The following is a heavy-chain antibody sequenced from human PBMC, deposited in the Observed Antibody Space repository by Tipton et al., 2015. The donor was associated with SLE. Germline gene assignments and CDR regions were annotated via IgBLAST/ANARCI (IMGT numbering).Heavy chain of an antibody. J-gene: IGHJ4*02. Sequence: SLRLSCAASGFTFSDYYMTWIRQAPGKGLEWVSYISTSGSTIHYPDSVRGRFTISRDNAKNSLYLQMNSLRAEDTALYYCVREGHSSSSNYFDYWGQGTLVTVSS. CDR1: GFTFSDYY. CDR2: ISTSGSTI. CDR3: VREGHSSSSNYFDY. V-gene: IGHV3-11*01. D-gene: IGHD6-6*01.